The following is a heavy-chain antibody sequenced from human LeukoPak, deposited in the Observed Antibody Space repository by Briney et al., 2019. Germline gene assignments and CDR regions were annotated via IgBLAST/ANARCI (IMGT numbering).Heavy chain of an antibody. CDR2: ISSSSSYI. CDR1: GFTFSSYS. V-gene: IGHV3-21*01. Sequence: GGSLRLSCAASGFTFSSYSMNWVRQAPGKGLEWVSSISSSSSYIYYADSVKGRFIISRDNAKNSLYLQMNSLRAEDTAVCYCAKTTVDFWGGYYDYSYNHLDDWGKGTTVTVSS. CDR3: AKTTVDFWGGYYDYSYNHLDD. D-gene: IGHD3-3*01. J-gene: IGHJ6*03.